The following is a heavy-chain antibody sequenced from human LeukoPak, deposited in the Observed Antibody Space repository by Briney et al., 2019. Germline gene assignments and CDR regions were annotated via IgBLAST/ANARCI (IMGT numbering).Heavy chain of an antibody. CDR1: GFTLSSYG. V-gene: IGHV3-33*01. CDR2: IWYDGSNK. CDR3: ARDGLRKSDNYYYGMDV. J-gene: IGHJ6*02. Sequence: GRSLRLSCAASGFTLSSYGMHWVRQAPGKGLEWVAVIWYDGSNKYYADSVKGRFTISRDNSKNTLYLQMNSLRAEDTAVYYCARDGLRKSDNYYYGMDVWGQGTTVTVSS. D-gene: IGHD3-16*01.